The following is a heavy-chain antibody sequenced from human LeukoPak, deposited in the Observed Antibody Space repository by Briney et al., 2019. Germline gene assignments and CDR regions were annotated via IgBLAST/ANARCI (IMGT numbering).Heavy chain of an antibody. V-gene: IGHV1-69*01. CDR2: IIPIFGTA. CDR3: ARDWGVEARPGYMDV. CDR1: RGTFSNYA. Sequence: GSSVKVSCKASRGTFSNYAISWVRQAPGQGLEWMGGIIPIFGTANYAQKFQGRVTISADESTSTAFMELSSLRSEDTAVYFCARDWGVEARPGYMDVWGKGTTVTVSS. J-gene: IGHJ6*03. D-gene: IGHD6-6*01.